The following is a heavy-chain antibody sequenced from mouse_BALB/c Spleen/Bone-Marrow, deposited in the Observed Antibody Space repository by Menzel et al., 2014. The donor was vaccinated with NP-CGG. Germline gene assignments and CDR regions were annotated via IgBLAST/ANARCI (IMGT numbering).Heavy chain of an antibody. D-gene: IGHD2-3*01. CDR3: ARWLLPYGLDY. V-gene: IGHV14-3*02. CDR1: GFNIKDTY. J-gene: IGHJ4*01. Sequence: VQLKQPGAELVKPGASVKLSCTASGFNIKDTYMHWVKQRPEQGLEWIGRIDPANGNTKYDPKFQGKATITADTSSNTAYLQLSSLTSEDTAVYYCARWLLPYGLDYWGQGTSVPVSS. CDR2: IDPANGNT.